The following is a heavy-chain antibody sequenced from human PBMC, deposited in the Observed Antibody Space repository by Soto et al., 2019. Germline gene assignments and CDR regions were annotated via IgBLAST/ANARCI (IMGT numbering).Heavy chain of an antibody. D-gene: IGHD1-1*01. V-gene: IGHV4-38-2*01. J-gene: IGHJ4*02. CDR3: ARRTGTTSSDY. CDR1: GYSISSGSY. CDR2: INNSGCT. Sequence: PSETLSLTCAVSGYSISSGSYWGWLRQPPGKGLEWIGSINNSGCTYYTASLKSRVTISVDTSKDQLHLQLNTVTAEDTAVYYCARRTGTTSSDYWGQGTLVTVSS.